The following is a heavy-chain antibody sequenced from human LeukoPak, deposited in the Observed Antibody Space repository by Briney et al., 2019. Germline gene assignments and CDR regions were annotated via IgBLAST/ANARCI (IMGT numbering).Heavy chain of an antibody. CDR1: GYTFTTYG. V-gene: IGHV1-18*01. D-gene: IGHD3-9*01. Sequence: GASVKVSCKASGYTFTTYGISWVRQAPGQGLEWMGRISAYNGNTNYAQKVQGRVTMTTDTSTSTAYMELRSLRSDDTAVYYCARGESPDYDILTGYYLIRHAFDIWGQGTMVTVSS. CDR3: ARGESPDYDILTGYYLIRHAFDI. J-gene: IGHJ3*02. CDR2: ISAYNGNT.